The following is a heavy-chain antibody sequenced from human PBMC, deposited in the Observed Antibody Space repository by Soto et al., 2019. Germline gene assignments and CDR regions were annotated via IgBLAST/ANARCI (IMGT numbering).Heavy chain of an antibody. CDR2: ISYDGSNK. D-gene: IGHD3-3*01. V-gene: IGHV3-30-3*01. CDR3: ARDLYFWSGYFYYYGMDV. Sequence: EGSLRLSCAASGFTFSSYAMHWVRQAPGKGLEWVAVISYDGSNKYYADSVKGRFTISRDNSKNTLYLQMNSLRAEDTAVYYCARDLYFWSGYFYYYGMDVWGQGTTVTVSS. CDR1: GFTFSSYA. J-gene: IGHJ6*02.